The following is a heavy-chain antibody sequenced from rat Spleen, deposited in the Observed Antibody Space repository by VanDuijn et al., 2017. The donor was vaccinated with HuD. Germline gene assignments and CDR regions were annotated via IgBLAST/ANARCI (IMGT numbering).Heavy chain of an antibody. V-gene: IGHV5-29*01. CDR1: GFTFNDCY. Sequence: EVQLVESGGGLVQPGRSLKLSCVASGFTFNDCYMAWVRQAPTKGLEWVATINYDGSSTFYRDSVRARFTISRDNTKSTLYLQVDSLKSEDTATYYCARHGRGKTTYYYVMDAWGQGVSVTVSS. D-gene: IGHD4-5*01. J-gene: IGHJ4*01. CDR2: INYDGSST. CDR3: ARHGRGKTTYYYVMDA.